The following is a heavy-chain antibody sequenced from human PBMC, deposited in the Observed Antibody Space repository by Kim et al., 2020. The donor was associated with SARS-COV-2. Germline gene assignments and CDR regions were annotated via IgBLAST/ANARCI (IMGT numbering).Heavy chain of an antibody. J-gene: IGHJ4*02. CDR2: ISYDGSNK. CDR3: ARGLVTPRIY. D-gene: IGHD2-21*02. CDR1: GFTFSSYA. Sequence: GGSLRLSCAASGFTFSSYAMHWVRQAPGKGLEWVAVISYDGSNKYYADSVKGRFTISRDNSKNTLYLQMNSLRAEDTAVYYCARGLVTPRIYWGQGTLVTVSS. V-gene: IGHV3-30-3*01.